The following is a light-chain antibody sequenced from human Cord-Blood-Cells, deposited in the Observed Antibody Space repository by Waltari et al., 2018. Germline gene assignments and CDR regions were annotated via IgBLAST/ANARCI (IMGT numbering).Light chain of an antibody. CDR2: EVI. CDR1: SSDVGGFNY. V-gene: IGLV2-14*01. Sequence: QSALTQPAPVSGSPGQSITISCTGTSSDVGGFNYVSWYQQHPGNAPKLMIYEVINRPSGVSNRFSGSKSGNTASLTISGLQAEDEADYYCSSYTSSSTLGFGGGTKLTVL. J-gene: IGLJ3*02. CDR3: SSYTSSSTLG.